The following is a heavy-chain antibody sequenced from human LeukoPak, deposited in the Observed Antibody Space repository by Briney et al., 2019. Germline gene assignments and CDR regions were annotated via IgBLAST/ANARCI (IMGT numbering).Heavy chain of an antibody. V-gene: IGHV4-4*02. CDR3: ATETYYDSSGPHFDY. D-gene: IGHD3-22*01. CDR1: GFTFSNAW. Sequence: PGGSLTLSCEAYGFTFSNAWMTWVRQSPGKGLEWIGEIYHTGNTNYNPSLKSRVTISVDKSKNQFSLKLSSVTAADTAVYYCATETYYDSSGPHFDYWGQGTLVTVSS. CDR2: IYHTGNT. J-gene: IGHJ4*02.